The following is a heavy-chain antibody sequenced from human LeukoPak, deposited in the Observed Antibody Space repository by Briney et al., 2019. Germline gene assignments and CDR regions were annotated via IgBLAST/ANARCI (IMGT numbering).Heavy chain of an antibody. Sequence: GGSLRLSCAASGFTFSSYAMSSVRQAPGKGLEWVSAISGSGGSTYYADSVKGRFTISRDNSKNTLYLQMNSLRAEDTAVYYCARHSGIRMVGATDYYYGMDVWGQGTTVTVSS. CDR3: ARHSGIRMVGATDYYYGMDV. CDR2: ISGSGGST. J-gene: IGHJ6*02. D-gene: IGHD1-26*01. V-gene: IGHV3-23*01. CDR1: GFTFSSYA.